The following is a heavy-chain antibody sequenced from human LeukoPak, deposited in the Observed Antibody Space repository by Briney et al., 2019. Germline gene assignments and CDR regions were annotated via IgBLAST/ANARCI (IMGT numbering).Heavy chain of an antibody. V-gene: IGHV4-39*07. Sequence: SETLSLTCTVSGGSISSSSYYWGWIRQPPGKGLEWIGSIYYSGSTYYNPSLKSRVTISVDRSKNQFSLKLSSVTAADTAVYYCARARRERDYYDSSGPFDPWGQGTLVTVSS. J-gene: IGHJ5*02. D-gene: IGHD3-22*01. CDR1: GGSISSSSYY. CDR3: ARARRERDYYDSSGPFDP. CDR2: IYYSGST.